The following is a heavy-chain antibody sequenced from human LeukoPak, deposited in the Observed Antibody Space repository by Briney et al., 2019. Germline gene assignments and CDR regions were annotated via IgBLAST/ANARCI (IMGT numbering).Heavy chain of an antibody. J-gene: IGHJ6*03. Sequence: GGSLRLSCAASGFSFGSDSMNWVRQAPGKALEWVSSIMSSSRNIYYADSVKGRFTISRDNAKNSLYLQLSSLRAEDTAVYYCATTRAPSNGRVLYYMDVWGKGTTVTVSS. D-gene: IGHD3-3*01. CDR1: GFSFGSDS. V-gene: IGHV3-21*01. CDR3: ATTRAPSNGRVLYYMDV. CDR2: IMSSSRNI.